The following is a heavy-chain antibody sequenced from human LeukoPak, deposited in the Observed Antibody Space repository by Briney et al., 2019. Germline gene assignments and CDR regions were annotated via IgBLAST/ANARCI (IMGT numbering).Heavy chain of an antibody. CDR2: IKGDGSHT. J-gene: IGHJ4*02. CDR1: GFTFSNYW. D-gene: IGHD5-24*01. CDR3: TRDGDAYNFDY. V-gene: IGHV3-74*01. Sequence: GGSLRLSCAASGFTFSNYWMHWVRQAPGKGLEWVSRIKGDGSHTIYADSVKGRPTISRDNAKNTVYLQMNSLRAEDTAVYYCTRDGDAYNFDYWGQGTLVTVSS.